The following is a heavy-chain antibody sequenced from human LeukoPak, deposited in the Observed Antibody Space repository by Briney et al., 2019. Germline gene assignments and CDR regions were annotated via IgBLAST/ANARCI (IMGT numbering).Heavy chain of an antibody. J-gene: IGHJ6*03. CDR2: IYYSGST. V-gene: IGHV4-31*03. CDR3: ASNGRYCSSTSCYTPRGGKKDNYYYYMDV. D-gene: IGHD2-2*02. Sequence: SETLSLTCTVSGGSISSGGYYWSWIRQHPGKGLEWIGYIYYSGSTYNNPSLKSRVTISVDTSKNQFSLKLSSVTAADTAVYYCASNGRYCSSTSCYTPRGGKKDNYYYYMDVWGKGTTVTVSS. CDR1: GGSISSGGYY.